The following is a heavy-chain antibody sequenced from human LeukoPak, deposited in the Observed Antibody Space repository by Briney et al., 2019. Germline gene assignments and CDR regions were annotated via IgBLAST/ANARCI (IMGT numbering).Heavy chain of an antibody. CDR3: ARGYYDILTGYYYLDY. CDR1: GFTVSSNY. CDR2: IYSGGTT. D-gene: IGHD3-9*01. V-gene: IGHV3-66*01. Sequence: QPGGSLRLSCAASGFTVSSNYMSWVRQAPGKGLEWVSVIYSGGTTYYADSVKGRFTISRDNSKNTLYLQMNSLRAEDTAVYYCARGYYDILTGYYYLDYWGQGTLVTVSS. J-gene: IGHJ4*02.